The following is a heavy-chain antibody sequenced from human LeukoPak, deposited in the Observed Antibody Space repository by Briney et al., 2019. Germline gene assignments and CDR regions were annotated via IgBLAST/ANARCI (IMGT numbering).Heavy chain of an antibody. CDR1: GGSFSGYY. J-gene: IGHJ6*02. CDR3: TXXXXXXDGYYYFYGMDV. CDR2: FYYSGST. V-gene: IGHV4-34*01. Sequence: SETLSLTCAVYGGSFSGYYWGWIRQPPGKGLEWIGSFYYSGSTYYKPSLKSRVTISVDTSKNQFSLKLSSVTAADTAVYYCTXXXXXXDGYYYFYGMDVWGLGTTVTVSS.